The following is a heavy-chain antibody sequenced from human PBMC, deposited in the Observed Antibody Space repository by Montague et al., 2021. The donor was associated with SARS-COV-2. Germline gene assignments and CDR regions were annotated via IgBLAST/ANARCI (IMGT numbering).Heavy chain of an antibody. V-gene: IGHV3-9*01. CDR1: GFAFDDYA. D-gene: IGHD5-24*01. Sequence: LRLSFAASGFAFDDYAMHGFRQVPGKGLEWFSGIHWNSNALSTADSGRGRFTISSDNAKSSLYLQMNSLSIEDTALYYCAKGRSGYNIRQVATLDFWGQGTLVTVST. CDR3: AKGRSGYNIRQVATLDF. J-gene: IGHJ4*02. CDR2: IHWNSNAL.